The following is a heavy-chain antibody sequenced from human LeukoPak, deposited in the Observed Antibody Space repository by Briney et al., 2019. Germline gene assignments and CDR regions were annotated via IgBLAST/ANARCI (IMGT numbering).Heavy chain of an antibody. D-gene: IGHD6-6*01. V-gene: IGHV3-30*02. J-gene: IGHJ4*02. CDR3: AKDGMYSSSSSYYFDY. Sequence: GGSLRLSCAASGFTFSSYGMHWVRQAPGKGLEWVAFIRYDGSNKYYADSLKGRFTISRDNSRNTLYLQMNSLRAEDTAVYYCAKDGMYSSSSSYYFDYWGQGTLVTVAS. CDR2: IRYDGSNK. CDR1: GFTFSSYG.